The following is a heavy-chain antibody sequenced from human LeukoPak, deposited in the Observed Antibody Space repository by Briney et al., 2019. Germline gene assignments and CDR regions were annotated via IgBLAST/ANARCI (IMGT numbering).Heavy chain of an antibody. D-gene: IGHD2-8*01. V-gene: IGHV1-58*01. Sequence: SVKVSCKASGFTFTSSAVQWVRQARGQRLEWIGWIVVGSGNTNYAQKFQERVTITRDMSTSTAYMELSSLRSEDTAVYYCAAPMYASHAFDIWGQGTMVTVSS. J-gene: IGHJ3*02. CDR2: IVVGSGNT. CDR3: AAPMYASHAFDI. CDR1: GFTFTSSA.